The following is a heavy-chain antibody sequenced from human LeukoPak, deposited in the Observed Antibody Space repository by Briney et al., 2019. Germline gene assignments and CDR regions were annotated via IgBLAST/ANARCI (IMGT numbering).Heavy chain of an antibody. CDR3: AKEFVPAAILSYYYMDV. V-gene: IGHV3-23*01. D-gene: IGHD2-2*01. J-gene: IGHJ6*03. Sequence: GGSLRVSCVASGFTFSTYAMSWVRQAPGKGLERVSAISGSGGSTHYAESVKGRFTISRDNSKNTLYLQMNSLRAEDTAVYYCAKEFVPAAILSYYYMDVWGRGTTVTVSS. CDR1: GFTFSTYA. CDR2: ISGSGGST.